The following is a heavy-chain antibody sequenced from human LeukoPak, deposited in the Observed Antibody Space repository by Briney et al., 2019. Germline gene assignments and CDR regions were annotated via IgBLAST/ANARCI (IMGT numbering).Heavy chain of an antibody. Sequence: SETLSLTCTVSGGSISSYYWSWIRQPPGKGLEWIGYIYYSGSTNYNPSLKSRVTISVDTSKNQFSLKLSSVTAADTAVYYCARVHPGGAVYYCDSSGLYYFDYWGQGTLVTVSS. CDR2: IYYSGST. CDR3: ARVHPGGAVYYCDSSGLYYFDY. D-gene: IGHD3-22*01. V-gene: IGHV4-59*01. CDR1: GGSISSYY. J-gene: IGHJ4*02.